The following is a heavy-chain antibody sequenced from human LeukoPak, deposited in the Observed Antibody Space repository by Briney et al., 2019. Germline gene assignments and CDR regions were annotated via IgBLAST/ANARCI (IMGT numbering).Heavy chain of an antibody. CDR1: GYSISSGYY. D-gene: IGHD4-23*01. V-gene: IGHV4-38-2*01. Sequence: ASETLSLTCAVSGYSISSGYYWGWIRQPPGKGLEWIGSIYHSGSTYYNPSLKSRVTISVDTSKNQFSLKLSSVTAADTAVYYCARHPTKYGGNDYWGQGTLVTVSS. J-gene: IGHJ4*02. CDR2: IYHSGST. CDR3: ARHPTKYGGNDY.